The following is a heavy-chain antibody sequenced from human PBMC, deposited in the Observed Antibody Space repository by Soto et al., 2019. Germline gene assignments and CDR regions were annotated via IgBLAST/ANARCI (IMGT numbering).Heavy chain of an antibody. CDR3: AGILTSHHHDY. D-gene: IGHD2-15*01. CDR2: IYHSGST. J-gene: IGHJ4*02. V-gene: IGHV4-4*02. CDR1: GGSISSSNW. Sequence: QVQLQESGPGLVKPSGTLSLTCAVSGGSISSSNWWSWVRQPPGKGLEWIGEIYHSGSTNYNPSLKRXXTXSXXKSKNQFSLKLSSVTAADTAVYYCAGILTSHHHDYWGQGTLVTVSS.